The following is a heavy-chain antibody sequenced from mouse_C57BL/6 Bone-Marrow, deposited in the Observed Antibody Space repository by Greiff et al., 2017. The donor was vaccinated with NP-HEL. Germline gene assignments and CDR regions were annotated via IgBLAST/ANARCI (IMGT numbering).Heavy chain of an antibody. CDR3: TTYGGKKAY. CDR2: IDPENGDT. CDR1: GFNIKDDY. J-gene: IGHJ3*01. D-gene: IGHD1-1*02. Sequence: VQLQQSGAELVRSGASVKLSCTASGFNIKDDYMHWVKQRPEQGLEWIGWIDPENGDTEYASKFQGKATITADTSSNTAYLQLSSLTSEDTAVYYCTTYGGKKAYWGQGTLVTVSA. V-gene: IGHV14-4*01.